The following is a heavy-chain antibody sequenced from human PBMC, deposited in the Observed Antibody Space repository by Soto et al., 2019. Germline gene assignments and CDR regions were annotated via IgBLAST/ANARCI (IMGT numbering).Heavy chain of an antibody. CDR3: ARDQLPYVDWRAQESDYYYYYGMDV. CDR2: ISANNGDT. D-gene: IGHD3-9*01. Sequence: QVQLVQSGAEVKKPGASVKVSCKASGYTFTNYGVSWVRQAPGQGLEWMGWISANNGDTNYAQKLQGRVTMTADTSTSTAYVELRSLRADDTAVYYCARDQLPYVDWRAQESDYYYYYGMDVWGQGTTVTVSS. J-gene: IGHJ6*02. CDR1: GYTFTNYG. V-gene: IGHV1-18*04.